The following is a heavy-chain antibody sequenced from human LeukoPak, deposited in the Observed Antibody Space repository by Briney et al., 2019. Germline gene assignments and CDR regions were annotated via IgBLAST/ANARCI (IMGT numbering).Heavy chain of an antibody. CDR1: GFSFSTYS. CDR3: ARHVEIPSAAPDYYYYYYMDV. Sequence: PGGSLRLSCAASGFSFSTYSMNWVRQAPGKGLEWVAFISSSSDTIHYPHSVKGRFTVSRDNARNSLYLQMNSLRVEDTAVYSCARHVEIPSAAPDYYYYYYMDVWGIGTTVTVSS. D-gene: IGHD6-25*01. CDR2: ISSSSDTI. J-gene: IGHJ6*03. V-gene: IGHV3-48*04.